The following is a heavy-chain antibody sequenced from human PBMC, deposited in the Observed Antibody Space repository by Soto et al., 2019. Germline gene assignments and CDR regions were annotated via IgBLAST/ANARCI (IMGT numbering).Heavy chain of an antibody. CDR1: GGSLSGYY. Sequence: EPQSRTDDGYGGSLSGYYWSWIRQHQGKGLEWIGEINHSGSTNYNPSLKSRVTISVDTSKNQFSLKLSSVTAADTAVYYCARGQSMITFGGVILSDAFDIWGQGTMVTVSS. D-gene: IGHD3-16*01. J-gene: IGHJ3*02. V-gene: IGHV4-34*01. CDR2: INHSGST. CDR3: ARGQSMITFGGVILSDAFDI.